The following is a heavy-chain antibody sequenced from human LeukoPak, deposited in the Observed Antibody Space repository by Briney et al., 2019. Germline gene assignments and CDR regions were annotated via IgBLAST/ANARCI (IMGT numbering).Heavy chain of an antibody. CDR1: GFIFKNYG. CDR3: ANVPTYYYGSGSYLDY. CDR2: ITGSGTT. D-gene: IGHD3-10*01. J-gene: IGHJ4*02. V-gene: IGHV3-23*01. Sequence: GGSLRLSCAASGFIFKNYGMSWVRQAPGKGLEWVSFITGSGTTYYADFVKGRFTISRDNSKNTLYLQMNSLRAEDTAVYYCANVPTYYYGSGSYLDYWGQGTLVTVSS.